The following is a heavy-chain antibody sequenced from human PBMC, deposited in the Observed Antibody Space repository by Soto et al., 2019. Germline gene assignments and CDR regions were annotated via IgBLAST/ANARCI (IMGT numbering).Heavy chain of an antibody. Sequence: QVQLVESGGGVVQPGRSLRLSCAASGFTFSSYGMHWVRQAPGKGLEWVAVISHDGSDKYYADSVKGRFTISRDNSKNTVYLQMNSLRAEDTAVYYCAKDRGWCGTYLGEGYWGQGTLVTVSS. D-gene: IGHD3-16*01. CDR2: ISHDGSDK. CDR3: AKDRGWCGTYLGEGY. CDR1: GFTFSSYG. V-gene: IGHV3-30*18. J-gene: IGHJ4*02.